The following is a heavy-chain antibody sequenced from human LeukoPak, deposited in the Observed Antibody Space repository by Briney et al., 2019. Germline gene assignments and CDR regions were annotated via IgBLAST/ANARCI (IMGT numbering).Heavy chain of an antibody. CDR3: ARHRKERYYYDSSGSPPSD. CDR1: GGSISGDY. CDR2: IHSSGST. D-gene: IGHD3-22*01. Sequence: SSETLSLTCTVSGGSISGDYWSWIRQSPGKGLEWIAYIHSSGSTSYNPSLKSRVTISVDTSKNQFSLKLSSVTAADTAVYYCARHRKERYYYDSSGSPPSDWGQGTLVTVSS. V-gene: IGHV4-59*08. J-gene: IGHJ4*02.